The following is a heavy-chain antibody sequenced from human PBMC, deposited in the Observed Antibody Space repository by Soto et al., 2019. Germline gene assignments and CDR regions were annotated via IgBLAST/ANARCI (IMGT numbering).Heavy chain of an antibody. D-gene: IGHD2-15*01. CDR2: IVVGSGNT. Sequence: SVKVSCKASGFTFTSSAVQWVRQARGQRLEWIGWIVVGSGNTNYAQKFQERVTITRDMSTSTAYMELSSLRSEDTAVYYCAAPGYCSGGSCPPSDAFDIWGQGTMVTVSS. V-gene: IGHV1-58*01. CDR1: GFTFTSSA. CDR3: AAPGYCSGGSCPPSDAFDI. J-gene: IGHJ3*02.